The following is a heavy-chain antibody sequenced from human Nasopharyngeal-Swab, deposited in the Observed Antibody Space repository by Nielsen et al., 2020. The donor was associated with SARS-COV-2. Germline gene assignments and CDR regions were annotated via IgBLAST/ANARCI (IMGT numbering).Heavy chain of an antibody. CDR2: ISSSSSYI. D-gene: IGHD3-22*01. CDR3: AISSGYYYPGFDY. J-gene: IGHJ4*02. Sequence: GGSLRLSCAASGFTFNNYNFNWVRQAPGKGLEWVSSISSSSSYIYYADSVKGRSTISRDNAKNSLYLQMNSLRAEDTAVYYCAISSGYYYPGFDYWGQGTLVTVSS. CDR1: GFTFNNYN. V-gene: IGHV3-21*04.